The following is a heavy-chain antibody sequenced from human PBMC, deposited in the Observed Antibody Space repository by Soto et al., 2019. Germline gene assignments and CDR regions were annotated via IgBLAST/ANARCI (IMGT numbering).Heavy chain of an antibody. V-gene: IGHV3-21*01. CDR3: AREYGSGSYYIGLFDY. CDR2: ISSSSSYI. D-gene: IGHD3-10*01. J-gene: IGHJ4*02. CDR1: GFTFSSYS. Sequence: GGSLRLSCAASGFTFSSYSMNWVRQAPGKGLEWVSSISSSSSYIYYADSVKGRFTISRDNAKNSLYLQMNSLRAEDTAVYYCAREYGSGSYYIGLFDYWGQGTLVTVSS.